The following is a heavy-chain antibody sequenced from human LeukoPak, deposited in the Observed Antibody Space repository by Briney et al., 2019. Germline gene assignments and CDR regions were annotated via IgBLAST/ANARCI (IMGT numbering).Heavy chain of an antibody. CDR2: IDWDDDK. J-gene: IGHJ6*02. Sequence: SGPALVKPTQTLTLTCTFSGFSLSTSGMCVSWIRQPPGKALEWLARIDWDDDKYYSTSLKTRLTISKDTTKNQVVLTMTNMDPVDTATYYCARGLSSSNYYYGMDVWGQGTTVTVSS. D-gene: IGHD6-6*01. CDR1: GFSLSTSGMC. V-gene: IGHV2-70*11. CDR3: ARGLSSSNYYYGMDV.